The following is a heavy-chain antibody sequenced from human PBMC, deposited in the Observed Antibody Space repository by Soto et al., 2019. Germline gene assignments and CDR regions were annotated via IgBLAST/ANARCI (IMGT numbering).Heavy chain of an antibody. V-gene: IGHV1-18*01. CDR2: ISPYNGNT. J-gene: IGHJ3*02. D-gene: IGHD5-12*01. CDR3: ARDQTKWLTDARDI. Sequence: HVQLVQSGAEVKKPGASLKVSCKASGYTFISYGVSWVRQAPGQGLEWLGWISPYNGNTNYAQKFQGRITMTTDTSPSTVYMDLRSLRTDDTAVYYCARDQTKWLTDARDIWGQGTMVVVSS. CDR1: GYTFISYG.